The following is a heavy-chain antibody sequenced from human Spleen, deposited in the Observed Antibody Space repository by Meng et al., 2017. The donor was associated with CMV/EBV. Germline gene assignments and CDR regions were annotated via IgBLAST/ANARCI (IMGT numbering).Heavy chain of an antibody. CDR1: GDSINYNTFS. Sequence: SETLSLTCTVSGDSINYNTFSWGWIRQPPGKGLEWLGSVYYTGTTYYNPSLKSRVSISIDTSRNQFSLKLTSLAAADTGIYYCARAISVFKTRSAFDFWGQGTLVTVSS. V-gene: IGHV4-39*07. CDR3: ARAISVFKTRSAFDF. J-gene: IGHJ3*01. D-gene: IGHD3-3*01. CDR2: VYYTGTT.